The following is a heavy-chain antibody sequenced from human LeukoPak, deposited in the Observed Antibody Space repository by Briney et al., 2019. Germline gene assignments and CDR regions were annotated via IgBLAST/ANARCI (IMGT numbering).Heavy chain of an antibody. Sequence: GGSLRLSCAASGFAFSFYAMSWLRQPPGKGLEWVSSVSSSSDFIYYTDSVKGRFTISRDNAENSLYLQMNSLRAEDTAVYYCTRGLGYCRGGDCYIASWGQGALVTVSS. CDR2: VSSSSDFI. V-gene: IGHV3-21*01. CDR3: TRGLGYCRGGDCYIAS. D-gene: IGHD2-21*02. J-gene: IGHJ5*02. CDR1: GFAFSFYA.